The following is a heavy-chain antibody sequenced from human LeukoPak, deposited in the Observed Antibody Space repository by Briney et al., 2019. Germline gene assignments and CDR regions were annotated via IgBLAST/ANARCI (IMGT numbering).Heavy chain of an antibody. CDR1: GGSIGRYY. V-gene: IGHV4-34*01. D-gene: IGHD2-2*01. CDR2: INHSGST. J-gene: IGHJ3*02. Sequence: SETLSLTCAVSGGSIGRYYWSWIRQPPGKGLEWIGEINHSGSTNYNPSLKSRVTISVDTSKNQFSLKLSSVTAADTAVYYCAREWSIVVVPAAITSAFDIWGQGTMVTVSS. CDR3: AREWSIVVVPAAITSAFDI.